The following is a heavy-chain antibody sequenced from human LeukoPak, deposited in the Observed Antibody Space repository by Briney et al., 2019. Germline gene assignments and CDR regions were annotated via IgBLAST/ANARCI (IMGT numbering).Heavy chain of an antibody. D-gene: IGHD3-10*01. CDR1: GYTLPELF. V-gene: IGHV1-24*01. CDR3: ATETPPGNWFDP. CDR2: FDPEDGET. J-gene: IGHJ5*02. Sequence: ASVKVSCKVSGYTLPELFMHWVRQAPGKGLEWMGGFDPEDGETIYAQKFQGRVTMTEDTSTDTAYMELSSLRSEDTAVYYCATETPPGNWFDPWGQGTLVTVSS.